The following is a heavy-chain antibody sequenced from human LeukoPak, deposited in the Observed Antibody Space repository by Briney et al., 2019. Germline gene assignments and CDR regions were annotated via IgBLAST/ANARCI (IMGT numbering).Heavy chain of an antibody. V-gene: IGHV3-21*01. J-gene: IGHJ4*02. CDR1: GFTFSSYS. Sequence: GGSLRLSCAASGFTFSSYSMNWVRQAPGKGLEWVSSISSSSSYIYYADSVKGRFTISRDSAKNSLYLQMNSLRAEDTAVYYCARASDPFGSGYYIWGQGTLVTVSS. CDR3: ARASDPFGSGYYI. D-gene: IGHD3-22*01. CDR2: ISSSSSYI.